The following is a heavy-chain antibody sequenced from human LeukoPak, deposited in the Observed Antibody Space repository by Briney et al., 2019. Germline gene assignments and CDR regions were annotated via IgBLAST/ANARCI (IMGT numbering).Heavy chain of an antibody. Sequence: PGGSLRLSCAASGFTFSDYAMHWVRQVPGKGLEWVGSSSWNSGTIAYGDSVKGRVTVSRDNARNSLYLEVNSLRVEDTALYYCAKDMAVGTTPRVYAFDVWGQGSLVTVSS. CDR1: GFTFSDYA. V-gene: IGHV3-9*01. J-gene: IGHJ3*01. D-gene: IGHD1/OR15-1a*01. CDR2: SSWNSGTI. CDR3: AKDMAVGTTPRVYAFDV.